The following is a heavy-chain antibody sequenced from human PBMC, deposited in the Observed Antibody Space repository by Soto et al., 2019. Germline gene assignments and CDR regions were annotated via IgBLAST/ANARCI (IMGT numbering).Heavy chain of an antibody. Sequence: PXASLKISCKGCGYSFTSYGIGWVRQMPGKGLEWMGIIYPGDSDTRYSPSFQGQVTISADKSISTAYLQWSSLKASDTAMYYCARLLTDILTGYYTGDYYYYGMDVWGQGTTVTVSS. CDR2: IYPGDSDT. CDR3: ARLLTDILTGYYTGDYYYYGMDV. CDR1: GYSFTSYG. D-gene: IGHD3-9*01. V-gene: IGHV5-51*01. J-gene: IGHJ6*02.